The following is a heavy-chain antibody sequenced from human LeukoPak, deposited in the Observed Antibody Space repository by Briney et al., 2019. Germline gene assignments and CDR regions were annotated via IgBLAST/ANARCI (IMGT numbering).Heavy chain of an antibody. D-gene: IGHD5-18*01. V-gene: IGHV3-11*04. CDR2: ISSSSSTI. CDR3: ASGSKNPVDTAMAADY. Sequence: PGGSLRLSCAASGFTFSDYYMSWIRQAPGKGLEWVSYISSSSSTIYYADSVKGRFTISRDNARNSLYLQMNSLRAEDTAVYYCASGSKNPVDTAMAADYWGQGTLVTVSS. J-gene: IGHJ4*02. CDR1: GFTFSDYY.